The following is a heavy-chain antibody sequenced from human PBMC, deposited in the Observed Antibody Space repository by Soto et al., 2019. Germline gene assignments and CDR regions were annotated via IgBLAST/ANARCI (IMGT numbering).Heavy chain of an antibody. CDR1: GGTFSSYA. V-gene: IGHV1-69*12. J-gene: IGHJ1*01. Sequence: QVQLVQSGAEVKKPGSSVKVSCKASGGTFSSYAISWVRQAPGQGLEWMGGIIPIFGTANYAQKFQGRVTINADESTSTAYMELSSLRSEDTAVYYCARGRDYDSSGYYQTRYFQHWGQGTLVTVSS. CDR3: ARGRDYDSSGYYQTRYFQH. CDR2: IIPIFGTA. D-gene: IGHD3-22*01.